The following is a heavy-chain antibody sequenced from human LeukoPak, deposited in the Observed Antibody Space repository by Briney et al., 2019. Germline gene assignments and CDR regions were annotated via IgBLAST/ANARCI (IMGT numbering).Heavy chain of an antibody. CDR3: ARGARAGYNLEPFDY. D-gene: IGHD5-24*01. Sequence: SETLSLTCSVTGGSISGYYWSWIRQPPGKGLEWIGYIYYSGSTKYNPSLKSRVTISVDTSKNQFSLKLSSVTAADTAVYYCARGARAGYNLEPFDYWGQGTLVTVSS. J-gene: IGHJ4*02. CDR2: IYYSGST. CDR1: GGSISGYY. V-gene: IGHV4-59*08.